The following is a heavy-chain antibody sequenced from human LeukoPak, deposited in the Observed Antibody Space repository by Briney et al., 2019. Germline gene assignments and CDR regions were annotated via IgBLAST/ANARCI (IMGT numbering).Heavy chain of an antibody. J-gene: IGHJ6*02. Sequence: GGSLRLSCAASGFTFDDYAMHWVRQAPGKGLEWASLISGDGGSTYYADSVKGRFTISRDNSKNSLYLQMNSLRTEDTALYYCAKDMAHIVATTRWGLYYYYYGMDVWGQGTTVTVSS. CDR2: ISGDGGST. CDR3: AKDMAHIVATTRWGLYYYYYGMDV. V-gene: IGHV3-43*02. D-gene: IGHD5-12*01. CDR1: GFTFDDYA.